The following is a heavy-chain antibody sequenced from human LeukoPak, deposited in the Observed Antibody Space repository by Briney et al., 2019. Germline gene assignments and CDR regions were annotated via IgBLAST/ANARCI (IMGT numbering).Heavy chain of an antibody. CDR3: ARVGATATAYFDH. CDR1: GGSISSGDYY. V-gene: IGHV4-61*02. J-gene: IGHJ4*02. Sequence: PSQTLSLTCTVSGGSISSGDYYWSWIRQPAGEGLEWIGRIYPSGNTNYNPSLKSRVTISMDTSKNRTSLKVSSVTAADTAVYYCARVGATATAYFDHWGQGTLVTVSS. D-gene: IGHD5-18*01. CDR2: IYPSGNT.